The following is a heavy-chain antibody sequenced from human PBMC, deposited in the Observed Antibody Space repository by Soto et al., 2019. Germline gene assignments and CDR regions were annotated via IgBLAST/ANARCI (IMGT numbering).Heavy chain of an antibody. CDR1: GGSINNYW. Sequence: SETLSLTCTVSGGSINNYWWSWIRQAADKRLEWIGRLHSTGATNYNPSLRSRVTMSVDKSKNQFSLNLASVTAADTAVYYCVRDVPAAGTDWFDPWGQGTLVTVSS. V-gene: IGHV4-4*07. CDR3: VRDVPAAGTDWFDP. J-gene: IGHJ5*02. CDR2: LHSTGAT. D-gene: IGHD6-13*01.